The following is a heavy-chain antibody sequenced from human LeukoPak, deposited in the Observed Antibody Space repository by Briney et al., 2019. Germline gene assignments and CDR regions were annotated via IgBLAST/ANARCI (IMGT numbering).Heavy chain of an antibody. CDR3: ARDRVGTPPGDWEYLGASNSFDI. CDR2: IGTYNGNS. CDR1: GYTFNRYG. V-gene: IGHV1-18*01. D-gene: IGHD3-16*01. Sequence: ASVKLSCRASGYTFNRYGVNWVRQAPGQGLEWMGWIGTYNGNSNYGQNFKGRVTMTTDIYTSTAYLELKSLRSDDTAVYYCARDRVGTPPGDWEYLGASNSFDIWGQGTMVTVST. J-gene: IGHJ3*02.